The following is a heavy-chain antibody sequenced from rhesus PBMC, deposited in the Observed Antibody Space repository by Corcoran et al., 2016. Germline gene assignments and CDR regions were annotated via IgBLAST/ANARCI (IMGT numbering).Heavy chain of an antibody. CDR3: ARSRNYNFWSGYYFDY. J-gene: IGHJ4*01. D-gene: IGHD3-3*01. V-gene: IGHV2-174*02. CDR1: GFSLSTSCMG. CDR2: IYWDDDK. Sequence: QVTLKESGPALVKPTQTLTLTCTFSGFSLSTSCMGVGWIRQPPRKTLEWLAHIYWDDDKRYSTPLKSRLTNSKDTSKNQVVLTMTNMDSMDTATYCCARSRNYNFWSGYYFDYWGQGVLVTVSS.